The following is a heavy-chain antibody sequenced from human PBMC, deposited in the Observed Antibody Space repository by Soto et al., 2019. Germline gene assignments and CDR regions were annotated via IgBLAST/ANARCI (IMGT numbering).Heavy chain of an antibody. D-gene: IGHD3-3*01. CDR1: GFTFTTYG. CDR3: ARVIYDFWSGPGDGMDV. Sequence: GGSLRLSCAASGFTFTTYGMHWVRQAPGKGLEWVAVIWANGINKYYADSVRGRFTISRDNSKNTLDLQMNSLRAEDTALYYCARVIYDFWSGPGDGMDVWGQGTTVTVSS. J-gene: IGHJ6*02. V-gene: IGHV3-33*01. CDR2: IWANGINK.